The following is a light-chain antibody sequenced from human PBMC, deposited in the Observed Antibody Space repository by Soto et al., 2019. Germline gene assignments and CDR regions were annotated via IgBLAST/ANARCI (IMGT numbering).Light chain of an antibody. CDR3: QQRSNWPPFT. J-gene: IGKJ4*01. V-gene: IGKV3D-20*02. CDR2: GAS. Sequence: EIVLTQSPGTLSLSPGERATLSCRASQSVSSSYLAWYQQKPGQAPRLLIHGASSRATDIPDRFSGSGSGTDFTLTISSLEPEDFAVYYCQQRSNWPPFTFGGGTKVDIK. CDR1: QSVSSSY.